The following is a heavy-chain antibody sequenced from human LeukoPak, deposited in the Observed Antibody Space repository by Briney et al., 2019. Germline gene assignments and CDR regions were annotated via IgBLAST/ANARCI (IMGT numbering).Heavy chain of an antibody. J-gene: IGHJ4*02. CDR2: INHSGST. Sequence: SETLSLTCAVYGGSFSGYYWSWIRQPPGKGLEWIGEINHSGSTNYNPSLKSRVTISVDTSKNQFSLKLSSVTAAGTAVYYCARVDYYDSSGYYSLTGGFDYWGQGTLVTVSS. CDR3: ARVDYYDSSGYYSLTGGFDY. D-gene: IGHD3-22*01. CDR1: GGSFSGYY. V-gene: IGHV4-34*01.